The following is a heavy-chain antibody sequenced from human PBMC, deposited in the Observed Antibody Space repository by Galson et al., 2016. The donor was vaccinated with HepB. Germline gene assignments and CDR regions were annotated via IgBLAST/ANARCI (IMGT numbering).Heavy chain of an antibody. CDR1: GYTFTSYG. Sequence: SVKVSCKASGYTFTSYGITWVRQAPGQGLEWMGWISVDTGHTGYGQKVQGRVTLTTDTSTSTAYMELTSLRPDDTAMYYCVRYGSSHFMACWGQGTLITVSS. CDR3: VRYGSSHFMAC. D-gene: IGHD3-10*01. CDR2: ISVDTGHT. V-gene: IGHV1-18*04. J-gene: IGHJ4*02.